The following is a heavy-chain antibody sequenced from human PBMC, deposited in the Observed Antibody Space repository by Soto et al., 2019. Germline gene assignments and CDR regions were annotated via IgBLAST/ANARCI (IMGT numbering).Heavy chain of an antibody. Sequence: PSETLSLTCTVSGGSISSSSFYWSWIRQPPGKGLEWIGYIYYSGSTYYNPSLKSRVTISVDTSKNQFSLKLSSVTAADTAVYYCARDSHDSSGYYYRDYWGQGTLVTVSS. CDR1: GGSISSSSFY. J-gene: IGHJ4*02. CDR2: IYYSGST. V-gene: IGHV4-30-4*01. CDR3: ARDSHDSSGYYYRDY. D-gene: IGHD3-22*01.